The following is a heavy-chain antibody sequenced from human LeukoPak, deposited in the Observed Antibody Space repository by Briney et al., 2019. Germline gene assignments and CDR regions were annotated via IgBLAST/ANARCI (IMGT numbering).Heavy chain of an antibody. V-gene: IGHV4-59*01. CDR2: IYYGGTT. D-gene: IGHD3-10*01. J-gene: IGHJ4*02. CDR3: AGGSGLLHCDY. CDR1: GGSISSYY. Sequence: SETLSLTCTVSGGSISSYYWSRIRQPPGKGLEWIGYIYYGGTTNYNPSLKSRVTISVDTSKNQFSLKLTSVTAADTAVYYRAGGSGLLHCDYGGQGTLVTVSS.